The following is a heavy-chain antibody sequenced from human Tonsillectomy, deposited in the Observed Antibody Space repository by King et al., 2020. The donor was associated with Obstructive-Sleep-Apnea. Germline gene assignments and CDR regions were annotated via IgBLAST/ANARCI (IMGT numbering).Heavy chain of an antibody. CDR2: IKEDGGQK. CDR1: GFTFSDYW. J-gene: IGHJ4*02. V-gene: IGHV3-7*01. D-gene: IGHD3-22*01. Sequence: EVQLVESGGGLVQPGGSLRLSCAASGFTFSDYWMTWFRQAPGKGLEWVANIKEDGGQKYYVDSAKGRFSISRDNAKRSLFLQMNSLRVEDTAVYYCFSYYYDYSGFSAGLHWGLGTLVTVSS. CDR3: FSYYYDYSGFSAGLH.